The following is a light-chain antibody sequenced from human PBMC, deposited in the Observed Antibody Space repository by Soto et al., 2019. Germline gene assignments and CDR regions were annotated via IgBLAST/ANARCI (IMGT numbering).Light chain of an antibody. Sequence: DIQLTQSPSFVSASVGERVTITCRASRDISRYLAWYQQKPGEAPKLLISAASTLQSGVPSRFSGSGSATEFTLTVSYLLPEDFATYYCQQLYSYSSFGQGTRLENK. CDR1: RDISRY. CDR2: AAS. CDR3: QQLYSYSS. J-gene: IGKJ5*01. V-gene: IGKV1-9*01.